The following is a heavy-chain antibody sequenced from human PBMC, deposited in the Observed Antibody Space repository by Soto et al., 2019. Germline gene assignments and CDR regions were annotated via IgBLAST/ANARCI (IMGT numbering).Heavy chain of an antibody. V-gene: IGHV2-5*02. CDR2: LYWDDDR. CDR3: AHMTRMAYCDYPYDL. J-gene: IGHJ4*02. D-gene: IGHD4-17*01. Sequence: QITLKESGPTLVKPTQTLTLTCSFSGFSLSTNGVGVGWIRQPPGKALEWLSVLYWDDDRRYSPSLRSRLTITKATSKNQVVLTMTNMDPVDTDTYYCAHMTRMAYCDYPYDLWGQGTLVTVSS. CDR1: GFSLSTNGVG.